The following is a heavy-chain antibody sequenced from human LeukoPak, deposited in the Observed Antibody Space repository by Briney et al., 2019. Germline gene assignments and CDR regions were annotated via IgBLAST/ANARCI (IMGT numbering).Heavy chain of an antibody. D-gene: IGHD3-9*01. Sequence: PGGSLRLSCAASGFTFSSYSMNWVRQAPGKGLEWVSSISSSSSYIYYADSVKGRFTISRDNAKNSLSLQMNSLRVEDTAMYYCATYWRYFDWLLLDTWGLGTMVTVSS. CDR1: GFTFSSYS. CDR2: ISSSSSYI. J-gene: IGHJ3*02. CDR3: ATYWRYFDWLLLDT. V-gene: IGHV3-21*04.